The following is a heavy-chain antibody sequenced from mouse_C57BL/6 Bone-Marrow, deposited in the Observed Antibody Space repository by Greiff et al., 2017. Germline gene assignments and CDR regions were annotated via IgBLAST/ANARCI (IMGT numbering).Heavy chain of an antibody. CDR3: ARGRVYYGSSFWFAY. J-gene: IGHJ3*01. D-gene: IGHD1-1*01. Sequence: EVKLMESGGGLVKPGGSLKLSCAASGFTFSSYAMSWVRQTPEKRLEWVATISDGGSYTYYPDNVKGRFTISRDNAKNNLYLQMSHLKSEDTAMYYCARGRVYYGSSFWFAYWGQGTLVTVSA. CDR1: GFTFSSYA. V-gene: IGHV5-4*03. CDR2: ISDGGSYT.